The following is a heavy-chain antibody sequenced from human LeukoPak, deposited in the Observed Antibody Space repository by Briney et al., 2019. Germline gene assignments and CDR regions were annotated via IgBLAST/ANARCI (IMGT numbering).Heavy chain of an antibody. CDR1: GFTFDDYG. CDR2: INWNGGST. V-gene: IGHV3-20*04. Sequence: GGSLRLSCAASGFTFDDYGMSWVRQAPGKGLEWVSGINWNGGSTGYADSVKGRFTISRDNAKNTLYLQMNSLRAEDTAVYYCARVGFLLSGAFDIWGQGTMVTVSS. D-gene: IGHD2-15*01. CDR3: ARVGFLLSGAFDI. J-gene: IGHJ3*02.